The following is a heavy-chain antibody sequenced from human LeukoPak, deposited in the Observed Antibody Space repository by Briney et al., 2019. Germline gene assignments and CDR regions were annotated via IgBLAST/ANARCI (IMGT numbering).Heavy chain of an antibody. CDR3: ARERREVRGVINSYYYYYMDV. V-gene: IGHV1-2*02. Sequence: ASVKVSCKASGYTFTGYYMHWVRQAPGQGLEWMGWINPNSGGTNYAQKFQGRVTMTRDTSISTAYMELRSLRSDDTAVYYCARERREVRGVINSYYYYYMDVWGKGTTVTVSS. CDR2: INPNSGGT. CDR1: GYTFTGYY. D-gene: IGHD3-10*01. J-gene: IGHJ6*03.